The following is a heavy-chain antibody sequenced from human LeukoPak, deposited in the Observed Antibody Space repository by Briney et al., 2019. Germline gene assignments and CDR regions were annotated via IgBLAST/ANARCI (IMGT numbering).Heavy chain of an antibody. D-gene: IGHD5-24*01. Sequence: GASVKVSCKASGGTFSSYAISWVRQAPGQGLEWMGGIIPIFGTANYARKFQGRVTITADKSTSTAYMELSSLRSEDTAVYYCARSVGYGDGYNLGYWGQGTLVTVSS. V-gene: IGHV1-69*06. CDR2: IIPIFGTA. J-gene: IGHJ4*02. CDR3: ARSVGYGDGYNLGY. CDR1: GGTFSSYA.